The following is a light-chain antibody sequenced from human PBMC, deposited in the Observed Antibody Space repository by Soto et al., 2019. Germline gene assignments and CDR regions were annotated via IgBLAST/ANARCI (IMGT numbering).Light chain of an antibody. J-gene: IGKJ5*01. V-gene: IGKV1-5*03. CDR1: QSISSW. CDR2: KAS. CDR3: QQYNSYSIT. Sequence: DIQMTQSPSTLSASVGDRVTITCRASQSISSWLAWYQQKPGKAPKLLIYKASSLESGVPLRFSGSGSGSEFTLTISSLQPDDFATYYCQQYNSYSITFGQGTRLEIK.